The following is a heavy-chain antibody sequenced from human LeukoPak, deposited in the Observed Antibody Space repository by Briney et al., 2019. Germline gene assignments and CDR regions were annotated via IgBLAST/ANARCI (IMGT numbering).Heavy chain of an antibody. CDR2: IYYSGST. Sequence: PSETLSLTCTVSGGSISGYYWSWIRQPPGKGLEWIGYIYYSGSTNYNPSLKSRVTISVDTSKNQFSLKLSSVTAADTAVYYCARADSSGPWDYWGQGTLVTVSS. V-gene: IGHV4-59*01. D-gene: IGHD3-22*01. CDR1: GGSISGYY. CDR3: ARADSSGPWDY. J-gene: IGHJ4*02.